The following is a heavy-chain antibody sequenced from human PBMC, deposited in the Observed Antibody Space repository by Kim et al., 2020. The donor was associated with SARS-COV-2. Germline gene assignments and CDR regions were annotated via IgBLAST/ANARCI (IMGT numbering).Heavy chain of an antibody. Sequence: VKGRFTISRDDSKNTLYLQMNSLKTEDTAVYYCTTFLTMVRGVILYYFDYWGQGTLVTVSS. D-gene: IGHD3-10*01. J-gene: IGHJ4*02. V-gene: IGHV3-15*01. CDR3: TTFLTMVRGVILYYFDY.